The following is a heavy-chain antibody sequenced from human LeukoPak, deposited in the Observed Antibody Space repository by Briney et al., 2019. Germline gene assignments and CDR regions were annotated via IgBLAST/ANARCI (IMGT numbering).Heavy chain of an antibody. CDR3: VRLRWELLAPYFDH. Sequence: PSETLSLTCSVSTDSRNTYYWTWIRQSPGKGLEWIGHIYHSGSTDYNPSLKSRATISIDMSKKQFSLKLTSVTAADTAVYYCVRLRWELLAPYFDHWGKGSLVIVSS. J-gene: IGHJ4*02. CDR2: IYHSGST. V-gene: IGHV4-59*01. D-gene: IGHD1-26*01. CDR1: TDSRNTYY.